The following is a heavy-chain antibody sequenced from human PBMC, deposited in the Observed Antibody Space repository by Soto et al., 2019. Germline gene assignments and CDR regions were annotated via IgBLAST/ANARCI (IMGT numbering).Heavy chain of an antibody. J-gene: IGHJ5*02. V-gene: IGHV1-69*13. CDR2: IIPIFGTA. Sequence: SVKVSCKASGGTFSSYAISWVRQAPGQGLEWMGGIIPIFGTANYAQKFQGRVTITADESTSTAYMGLSSLRSEDTAVYYCARLLLGGSGSYYNGNWFDPWGQGTLVTVSS. D-gene: IGHD3-10*01. CDR1: GGTFSSYA. CDR3: ARLLLGGSGSYYNGNWFDP.